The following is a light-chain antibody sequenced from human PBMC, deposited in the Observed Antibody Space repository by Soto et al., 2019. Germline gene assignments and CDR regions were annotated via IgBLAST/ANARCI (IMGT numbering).Light chain of an antibody. CDR3: ISFTSNSQWV. CDR2: EVS. Sequence: QSALTQPASVSGSPGQSITISCTGSNSDVGGYNYVSWYQQHSGKAPKLMIYEVSNRPSGVSTRFSDSKSGNTASVTISGRQAEEEGDYYCISFTSNSQWVFGGGTKLTVL. J-gene: IGLJ3*02. V-gene: IGLV2-14*01. CDR1: NSDVGGYNY.